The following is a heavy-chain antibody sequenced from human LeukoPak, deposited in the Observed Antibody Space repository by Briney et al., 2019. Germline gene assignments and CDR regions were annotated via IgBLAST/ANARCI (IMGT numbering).Heavy chain of an antibody. CDR2: ITTTSSYV. D-gene: IGHD4/OR15-4a*01. V-gene: IGHV3-21*01. J-gene: IGHJ3*02. CDR3: ARLTSVPDAFDI. Sequence: GGSLRLSCAASGFTFNSYTMNWVRQAPGKGLEWVSSITTTSSYVYYADSVMGRFTISRDNAKNSLYLQMNSLRAEDTAVYYCARLTSVPDAFDIWGQGTMVTVSS. CDR1: GFTFNSYT.